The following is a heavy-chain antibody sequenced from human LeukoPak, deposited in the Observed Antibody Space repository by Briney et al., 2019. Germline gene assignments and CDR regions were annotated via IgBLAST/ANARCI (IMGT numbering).Heavy chain of an antibody. CDR1: GFTFSSYA. CDR2: ISGSGGST. J-gene: IGHJ6*02. D-gene: IGHD6-13*01. CDR3: AKGSRVVHYYGMDV. V-gene: IGHV3-23*01. Sequence: PGGSLRLSSAASGFTFSSYAMSWVRQAPGKGLEWVSAISGSGGSTYYADSVKGRFTISRDNSKNTLYLQMNSLRAEDTAVYYCAKGSRVVHYYGMDVWGQGTTVTVSS.